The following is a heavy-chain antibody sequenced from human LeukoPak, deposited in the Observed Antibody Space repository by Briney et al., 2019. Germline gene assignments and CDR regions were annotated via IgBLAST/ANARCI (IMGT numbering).Heavy chain of an antibody. V-gene: IGHV4-59*01. CDR2: IYYSGST. Sequence: PSETLSLTCTVSGGSISSYYWSWIRQPPGKGLEWIGYIYYSGSTNYNPSLKSRVTISVDTSKNQFSLKLSSVTAADTAVYYCARDYGRDGYNYDAFDIWGQGTMVTVSS. CDR1: GGSISSYY. CDR3: ARDYGRDGYNYDAFDI. D-gene: IGHD5-24*01. J-gene: IGHJ3*02.